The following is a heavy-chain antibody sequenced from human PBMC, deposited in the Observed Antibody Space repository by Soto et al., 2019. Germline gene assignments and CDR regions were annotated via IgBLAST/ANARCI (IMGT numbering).Heavy chain of an antibody. J-gene: IGHJ6*02. D-gene: IGHD4-17*01. Sequence: GASLKVSCKASGGTFSSYAISWVRQAPGQGLEWMGGIIPIFGTANYAQKFQGRVTITADESTSTAYMELSSLRSEDTAVYYCARHFGYGDYAYYYGMDVWGQGTTVTVSS. CDR3: ARHFGYGDYAYYYGMDV. V-gene: IGHV1-69*13. CDR1: GGTFSSYA. CDR2: IIPIFGTA.